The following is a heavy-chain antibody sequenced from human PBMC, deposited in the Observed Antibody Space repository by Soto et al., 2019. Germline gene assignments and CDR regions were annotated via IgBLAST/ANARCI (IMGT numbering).Heavy chain of an antibody. D-gene: IGHD2-2*01. CDR2: INAGNGNT. J-gene: IGHJ6*02. V-gene: IGHV1-3*01. CDR3: ARDGAMRDYPYYYYYYGMDV. CDR1: GYTFTSYA. Sequence: ASVKVSCKASGYTFTSYAMHWVRQAPGQRLEWMGWINAGNGNTKYSQKFQGRVTITRDTSASTAYMELNSLRAEDTAVYYCARDGAMRDYPYYYYYYGMDVWGQGTTVTVSS.